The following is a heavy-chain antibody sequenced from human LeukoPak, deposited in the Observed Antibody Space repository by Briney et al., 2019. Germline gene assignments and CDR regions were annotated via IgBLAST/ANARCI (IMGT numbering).Heavy chain of an antibody. CDR3: ARSSDYYGGYFDY. V-gene: IGHV4-61*01. CDR2: IHYSGRT. CDR1: GGSISSGNYY. D-gene: IGHD3-22*01. J-gene: IGHJ4*02. Sequence: SETLSLTCTVSGGSISSGNYYWSWIRQHPGKGLEWIGYIHYSGRTNYNPSLKSRVTVSVDTSKNQFSLKLSSVTAADTAVYYCARSSDYYGGYFDYWGQGTLVTVSS.